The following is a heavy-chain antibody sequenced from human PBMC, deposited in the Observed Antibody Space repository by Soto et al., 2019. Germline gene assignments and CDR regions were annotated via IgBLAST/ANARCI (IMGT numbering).Heavy chain of an antibody. V-gene: IGHV3-15*07. CDR1: GFTFFKAW. CDR2: IKSKIDGGTT. Sequence: AGGSPRLSFAAPGFTFFKAWMKWVPQAPGKGLEWVGRIKSKIDGGTTDYAAPVKGRFTLSRDDSENTLYLQMNSLKTEDTAVYYCTTDSVPRRMDVWGQGTTVTVSS. CDR3: TTDSVPRRMDV. J-gene: IGHJ6*02.